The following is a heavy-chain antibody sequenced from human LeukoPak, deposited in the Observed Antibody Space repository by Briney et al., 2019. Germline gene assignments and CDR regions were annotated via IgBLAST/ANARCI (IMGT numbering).Heavy chain of an antibody. CDR3: ASCEIYGSGSSV. J-gene: IGHJ6*04. Sequence: SVTVSCKASGGTFSSYAISWVRQAPGQGLEWMGGIIPIFGTANYAQKFQGRVTITADESTSTAYMELSSLRSGDTAVYYCASCEIYGSGSSVWGKGTTVTVYS. V-gene: IGHV1-69*01. CDR1: GGTFSSYA. CDR2: IIPIFGTA. D-gene: IGHD3-10*01.